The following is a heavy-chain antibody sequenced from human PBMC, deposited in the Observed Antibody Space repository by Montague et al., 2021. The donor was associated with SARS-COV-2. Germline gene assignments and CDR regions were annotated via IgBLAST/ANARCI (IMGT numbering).Heavy chain of an antibody. J-gene: IGHJ5*02. CDR2: IYNSGTT. V-gene: IGHV4-39*01. D-gene: IGHD4-17*01. CDR1: GDSTSCPNCY. Sequence: SETLSLTCTVSGDSTSCPNCYWGWIRQPPGKGLDWIGTIYNSGTTYYNPSLKSRLTTSIDTSKNQFPLKLSSVTAADTAVYYCARHRNYGDHSLDNWFHPWGQGTLVTVSS. CDR3: ARHRNYGDHSLDNWFHP.